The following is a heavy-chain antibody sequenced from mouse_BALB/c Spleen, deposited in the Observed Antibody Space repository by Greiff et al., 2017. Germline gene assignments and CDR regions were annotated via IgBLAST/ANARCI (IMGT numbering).Heavy chain of an antibody. J-gene: IGHJ4*01. V-gene: IGHV1-82*01. D-gene: IGHD2-1*01. CDR3: ARHGNYAMDY. CDR1: GYAFSSSW. CDR2: IYPGDGDT. Sequence: QVQLQQSGPELVKPGASVKISCKASGYAFSSSWMNWVKQRPGQGLEWIGRIYPGDGDTNYNGKFKGKATLTADKSSSTAYLQLSSLTSEDTAVYYCARHGNYAMDYWGQGTSVTVSS.